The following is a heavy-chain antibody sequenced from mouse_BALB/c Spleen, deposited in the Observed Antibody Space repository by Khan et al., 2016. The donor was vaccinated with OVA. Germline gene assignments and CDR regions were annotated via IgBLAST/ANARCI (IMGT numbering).Heavy chain of an antibody. CDR3: ARASCGGLAC. CDR2: IYPGSGYT. D-gene: IGHD3-3*01. V-gene: IGHV1-81*01. Sequence: QVQLQQSGPELVKPGASVKMSCKASVYTFTDFLISWVKQRTGQGLEWIGVIYPGSGYTSYNEKFKGKATLTSDKSSNTAYMQLSNLTSGDSAVXFCARASCGGLACWRQGPLVTVTA. J-gene: IGHJ3*01. CDR1: VYTFTDFL.